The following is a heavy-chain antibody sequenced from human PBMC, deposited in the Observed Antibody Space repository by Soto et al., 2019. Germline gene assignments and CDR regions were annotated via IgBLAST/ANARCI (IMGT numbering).Heavy chain of an antibody. D-gene: IGHD2-2*02. CDR2: ISGSGGSK. V-gene: IGHV3-23*01. Sequence: GGSLRLSCAASGFTFSSCAMGWVRQAPGKGLGWVSDISGSGGSKYYADSVKGRFTISRDNSKNTMYLQMNSLRAEDTAVYYCAKDRSGVSAAINYWGQGTLVTVSS. CDR3: AKDRSGVSAAINY. CDR1: GFTFSSCA. J-gene: IGHJ4*02.